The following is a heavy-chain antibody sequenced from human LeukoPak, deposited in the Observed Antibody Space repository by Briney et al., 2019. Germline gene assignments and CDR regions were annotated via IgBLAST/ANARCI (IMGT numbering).Heavy chain of an antibody. CDR3: AKDADY. CDR1: GFTFSSYG. Sequence: HPGGSLRLSCAASGFTFSSYGMHWVRQAPGKGLEWVAVISYDESNKYYVDSVKGRFTISRDNSKNTLYLQMNSLRAEDTAVYYCAKDADYWGQGTLVTVSS. CDR2: ISYDESNK. J-gene: IGHJ4*02. V-gene: IGHV3-30*18.